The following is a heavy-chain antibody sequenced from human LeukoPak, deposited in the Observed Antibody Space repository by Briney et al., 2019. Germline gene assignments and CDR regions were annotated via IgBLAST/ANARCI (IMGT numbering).Heavy chain of an antibody. D-gene: IGHD5-12*01. V-gene: IGHV3-33*01. CDR3: ARDYSRWLQMDY. Sequence: GRSLRLSCAASGFTFSGYGMHWVRQAPGKGLEWVAVIWYDGSNKYYADSVKGRFTISRDNSKNTLYLQMNSLRAEDTAVYYCARDYSRWLQMDYWGQGTLVTVSS. CDR2: IWYDGSNK. J-gene: IGHJ4*02. CDR1: GFTFSGYG.